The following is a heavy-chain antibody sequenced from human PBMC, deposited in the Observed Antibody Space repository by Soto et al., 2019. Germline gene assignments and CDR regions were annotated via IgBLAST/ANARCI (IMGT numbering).Heavy chain of an antibody. CDR2: IRDKANSYTT. D-gene: IGHD3-10*01. V-gene: IGHV3-72*01. CDR3: ARRPGSGRSVDY. CDR1: GFTFSDHY. Sequence: EVQLVEPGGGLVQPGGSLRLSCAASGFTFSDHYMDWVRQAPGKGLEWVGLIRDKANSYTTEYAASVRGRFTISGDESKNSVYLQMNSLKTEDTAVYYCARRPGSGRSVDYWGQGTLVTVSS. J-gene: IGHJ4*02.